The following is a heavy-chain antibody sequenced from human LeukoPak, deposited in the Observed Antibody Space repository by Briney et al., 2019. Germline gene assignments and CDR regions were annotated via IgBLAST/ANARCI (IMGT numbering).Heavy chain of an antibody. CDR1: GFTFSSYG. D-gene: IGHD3-22*01. V-gene: IGHV3-30*02. CDR2: IRYDGSNK. J-gene: IGHJ4*02. CDR3: AKVWYDSSGYYASVRDY. Sequence: GALRLSCAASGFTFSSYGMHWVRQAPGKGLEWVAFIRYDGSNKYYADSVKGRFTISRDNSKNTLYLQMNSLRAEDTAVYYCAKVWYDSSGYYASVRDYWGQGTLVTVSS.